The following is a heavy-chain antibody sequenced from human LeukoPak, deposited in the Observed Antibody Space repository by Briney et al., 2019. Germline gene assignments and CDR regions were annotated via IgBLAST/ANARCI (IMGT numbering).Heavy chain of an antibody. V-gene: IGHV3-30*04. CDR2: ISYDGSNK. D-gene: IGHD6-13*01. Sequence: GRSLRLSCAASGFTFSRYSIHWVRQAPGKGPEWVAVISYDGSNKYYADSVRGRFTISRDNSKNGLYLQMNSLRPDDTAIYYCAREGFASSWLYYYYYMDVWGKGTTVTVSS. CDR1: GFTFSRYS. CDR3: AREGFASSWLYYYYYMDV. J-gene: IGHJ6*03.